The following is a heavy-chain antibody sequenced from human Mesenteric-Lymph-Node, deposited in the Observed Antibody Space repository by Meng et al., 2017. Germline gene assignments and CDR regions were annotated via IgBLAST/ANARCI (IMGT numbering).Heavy chain of an antibody. J-gene: IGHJ4*02. CDR1: GFTFSDYY. Sequence: VELGVSWGVLVKPLWPLRISCAASGFTFSDYYMSWIRQAPGKGLEWVSYISSSGSTIYYADSVKGRFTISRDNAKNSLYLQMNSLRAEDTAVYYCARARGDIVAYSVYFDYWGQGTLVTVSS. D-gene: IGHD5-12*01. CDR2: ISSSGSTI. CDR3: ARARGDIVAYSVYFDY. V-gene: IGHV3-11*04.